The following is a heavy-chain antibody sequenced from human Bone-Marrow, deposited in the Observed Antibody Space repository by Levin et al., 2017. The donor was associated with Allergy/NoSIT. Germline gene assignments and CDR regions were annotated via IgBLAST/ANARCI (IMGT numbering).Heavy chain of an antibody. CDR1: GFTFNSYS. V-gene: IGHV3-48*02. CDR3: VRGGGGFYGSGSFGSYYFDN. J-gene: IGHJ1*01. Sequence: GGSLRLSCAASGFTFNSYSLNWVRQAPGKGLEWVAYIRASGNTIYYADSVKGRFTISRDNAKNSLFLQMNSLRDDDTAVYFLVRGGGGFYGSGSFGSYYFDNWGQGTLVTVSS. D-gene: IGHD3-10*01. CDR2: IRASGNTI.